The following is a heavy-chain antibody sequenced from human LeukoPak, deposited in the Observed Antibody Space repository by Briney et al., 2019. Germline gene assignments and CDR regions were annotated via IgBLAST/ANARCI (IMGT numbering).Heavy chain of an antibody. CDR3: ATAPWVYYYYGMDV. V-gene: IGHV3-23*01. J-gene: IGHJ6*02. CDR1: GFTFSSYA. CDR2: ISGSGGST. D-gene: IGHD1-26*01. Sequence: GGSLRLSCAASGFTFSSYAMSWVRQAPGKGLEGVSAISGSGGSTYYADSVKGRFTISRDNSKNALYLQMNSLRAEDTAVYYCATAPWVYYYYGMDVWGQGTTVTVSS.